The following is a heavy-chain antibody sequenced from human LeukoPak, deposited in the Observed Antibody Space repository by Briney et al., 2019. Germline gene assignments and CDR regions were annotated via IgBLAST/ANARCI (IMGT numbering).Heavy chain of an antibody. J-gene: IGHJ4*02. D-gene: IGHD6-25*01. V-gene: IGHV3-23*01. CDR3: AKDRESRLPFDY. Sequence: GGSLRLSCAASGFTGSNYDMNWVRQAPGKGLEWVTDISASGSNTYYAYSEKGRFTISRDNAKDTMYLQMNSLRAEDTALYYCAKDRESRLPFDYWGQGTLVTVSS. CDR1: GFTGSNYD. CDR2: ISASGSNT.